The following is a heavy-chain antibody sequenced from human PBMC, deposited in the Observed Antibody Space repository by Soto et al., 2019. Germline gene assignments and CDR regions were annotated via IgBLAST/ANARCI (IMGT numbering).Heavy chain of an antibody. Sequence: PGGSLRLSCAASGFTFRKYGMHWVRQAPGKGLEWVAVISDDGYNKYYADSVKGRFTISRDNSENTLYLQMNSLRADDTAVYYCEKVLYIGVPDTTYSYFGMDVWGQGTTVTVSS. CDR3: EKVLYIGVPDTTYSYFGMDV. CDR2: ISDDGYNK. J-gene: IGHJ6*02. V-gene: IGHV3-30*18. CDR1: GFTFRKYG. D-gene: IGHD2-2*01.